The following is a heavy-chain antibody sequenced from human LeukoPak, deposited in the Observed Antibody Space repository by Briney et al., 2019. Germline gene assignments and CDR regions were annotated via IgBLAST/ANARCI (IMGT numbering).Heavy chain of an antibody. V-gene: IGHV3-23*01. J-gene: IGHJ4*02. D-gene: IGHD3-22*01. Sequence: GGSLRLSCAASAFTFSSYAMSWVRQAPGEGLEWVSAISGSGGSTYYADSVKGRFTITRDKAKNTLYLQMNSLRAEDTAVYYYAKDLNAYYYDSIGYYFDYWGQGTLVTVSS. CDR2: ISGSGGST. CDR1: AFTFSSYA. CDR3: AKDLNAYYYDSIGYYFDY.